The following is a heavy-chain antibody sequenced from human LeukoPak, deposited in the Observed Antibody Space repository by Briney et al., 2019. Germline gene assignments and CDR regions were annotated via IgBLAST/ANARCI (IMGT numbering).Heavy chain of an antibody. CDR1: GFTFDDYA. CDR2: ISWNSGSI. J-gene: IGHJ6*03. D-gene: IGHD3-10*01. CDR3: AKEYGSGSYYNGYYYYMDV. Sequence: GRSLRLSCAASGFTFDDYAMHWVRQAPGKGLEWVSGISWNSGSIGYADSVKGRFTISRDNAKNSLYLQMNSLRAEDTALYYCAKEYGSGSYYNGYYYYMDVWGKGTTVTVSS. V-gene: IGHV3-9*01.